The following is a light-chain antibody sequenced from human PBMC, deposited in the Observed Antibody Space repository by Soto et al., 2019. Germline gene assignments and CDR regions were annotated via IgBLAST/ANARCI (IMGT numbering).Light chain of an antibody. Sequence: QSALTQPRSVSGSPGQSVTISRTGTSSDVGGYNFVSWYQQHPGKVPKLMIYDVTERPSGVPDRFSGSKSGNTASLTIAGLQAEDEADYYCCSYADTYTLVFGGGTKLTVL. CDR1: SSDVGGYNF. CDR3: CSYADTYTLV. V-gene: IGLV2-11*01. J-gene: IGLJ2*01. CDR2: DVT.